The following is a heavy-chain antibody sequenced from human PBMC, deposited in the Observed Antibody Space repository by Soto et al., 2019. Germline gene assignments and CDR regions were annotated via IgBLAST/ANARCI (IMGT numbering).Heavy chain of an antibody. CDR2: IFSSGTT. Sequence: TLSLTCTVSGDSISSGNKYWSWIRQPPGKGLEWIGYIFSSGTTYYNPSLKSRLTMSLDASQNQFSLKLNSLTDADTAVYSCARVPSPFDYYYAMDVWGQGNTVTDSS. CDR3: ARVPSPFDYYYAMDV. D-gene: IGHD3-16*01. CDR1: GDSISSGNKY. J-gene: IGHJ6*02. V-gene: IGHV4-30-4*01.